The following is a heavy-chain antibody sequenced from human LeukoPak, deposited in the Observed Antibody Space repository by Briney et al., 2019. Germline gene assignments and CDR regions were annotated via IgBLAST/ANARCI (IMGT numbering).Heavy chain of an antibody. V-gene: IGHV4-34*01. CDR3: ARDLHSSSWPDY. D-gene: IGHD6-13*01. CDR1: GGSFSGYY. Sequence: SETLSLTCAVYGGSFSGYYWSWIRQPPGKGLEWIGEINHSGSTNYNPSLKSRVTISVDTSKNQFSLKLSSVTAADTAVYYCARDLHSSSWPDYWGQGTLVTVSS. J-gene: IGHJ4*02. CDR2: INHSGST.